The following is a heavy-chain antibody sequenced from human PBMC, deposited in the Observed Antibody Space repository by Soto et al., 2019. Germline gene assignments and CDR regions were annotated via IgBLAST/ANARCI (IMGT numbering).Heavy chain of an antibody. Sequence: QVQLVQSGPEVKKPGSSVKVSCEASGGTFSNYAITWVRQAPGQGLEYMGGSIPEFVTANYAQKFQDRARISGVRSMSKAYMELRGLTIDDTAVYDCARALDSSFDSTCPSWDGALDIWGQGTLFMVSS. CDR3: ARALDSSFDSTCPSWDGALDI. CDR1: GGTFSNYA. J-gene: IGHJ3*02. V-gene: IGHV1-69*06. D-gene: IGHD2-2*01. CDR2: SIPEFVTA.